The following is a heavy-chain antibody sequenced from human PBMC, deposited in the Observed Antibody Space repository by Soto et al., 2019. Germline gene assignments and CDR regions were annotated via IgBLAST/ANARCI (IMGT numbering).Heavy chain of an antibody. Sequence: QVQLVQSGAEVKKPGASVKVSCKASGYTFTNYAMNWVRQTPGQRLEWMGWINAGNGNTKYSQKFQGRVTITRDTSASAGYLELSSLKFEDTAVYYCARGGFSFDYWGQGTLVTVSS. D-gene: IGHD3-16*01. CDR2: INAGNGNT. J-gene: IGHJ4*02. CDR3: ARGGFSFDY. V-gene: IGHV1-3*01. CDR1: GYTFTNYA.